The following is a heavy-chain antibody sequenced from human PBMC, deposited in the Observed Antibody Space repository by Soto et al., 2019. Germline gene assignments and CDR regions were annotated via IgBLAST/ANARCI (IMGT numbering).Heavy chain of an antibody. CDR2: IWYDSSNK. D-gene: IGHD6-13*01. CDR3: ARDLREWQQLDFLAVQH. J-gene: IGHJ1*01. V-gene: IGHV3-33*01. Sequence: QEQLVESGGGVVQPGRSLRLSCAASGFTFSSYGMHWVRQAPGKGLEWVALIWYDSSNKYYADSVKGRFTISRDNSKDTLYLQMYSLRAEDTAVYYCARDLREWQQLDFLAVQHWGQGTLVTVSS. CDR1: GFTFSSYG.